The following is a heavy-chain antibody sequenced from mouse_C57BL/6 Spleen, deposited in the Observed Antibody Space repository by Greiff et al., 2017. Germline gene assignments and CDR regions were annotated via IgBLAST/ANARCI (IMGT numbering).Heavy chain of an antibody. V-gene: IGHV5-9*01. CDR3: ARLEDDYDLYYAMDY. CDR2: ISGGGGNT. J-gene: IGHJ4*01. Sequence: EVQRVESGGGLVKPGGSLKLSCAASGFTFSSYTMSWVRQTPEKRLEWVATISGGGGNTYYPDSVKGLFTISRDNAKNTLYLQMSSLRSEDTALYYCARLEDDYDLYYAMDYWGQGTSVTVSS. D-gene: IGHD2-4*01. CDR1: GFTFSSYT.